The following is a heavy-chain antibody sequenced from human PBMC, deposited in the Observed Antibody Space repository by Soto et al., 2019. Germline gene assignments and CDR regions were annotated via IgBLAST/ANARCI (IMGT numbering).Heavy chain of an antibody. CDR2: IYYSGST. J-gene: IGHJ5*02. Sequence: QLQLQESGPGLVKPSETLSLTCTVSGGSISSSSYYWGWIRQPPGKGLEWIGSIYYSGSTYYNPSLKSRVTISVDTSKNQFSLNLSSVTAADTAVYYCASRYSYVWGSYRENWFDPCGQGTLVTVSS. CDR1: GGSISSSSYY. CDR3: ASRYSYVWGSYRENWFDP. V-gene: IGHV4-39*01. D-gene: IGHD3-16*02.